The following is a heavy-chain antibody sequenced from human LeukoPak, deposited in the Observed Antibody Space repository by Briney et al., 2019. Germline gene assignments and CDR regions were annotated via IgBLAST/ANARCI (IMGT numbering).Heavy chain of an antibody. CDR3: ARLYCTNGVCPYDFDY. CDR1: GGTFSSYA. D-gene: IGHD2-8*01. V-gene: IGHV1-69*04. Sequence: ASLKVSCKASGGTFSSYAISLVRQAPGQGLEWIGKIIPILGIANYAQKFQGRVTITADKSTSTAYMELSSLRSEDTAVYYCARLYCTNGVCPYDFDYWGQGTLVTVSS. J-gene: IGHJ4*02. CDR2: IIPILGIA.